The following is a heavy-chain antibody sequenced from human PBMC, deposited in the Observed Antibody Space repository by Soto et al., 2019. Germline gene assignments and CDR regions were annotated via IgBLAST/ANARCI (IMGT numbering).Heavy chain of an antibody. CDR2: ISAYNGNT. Sequence: QVQLVQSGAEVKKPGASVKVSCKASGFTFTTYGFTCVRQAPGQGLEWMGWISAYNGNTNYAQKFQGRVPMTTATSTSTVYFELRSLTSDDKAGYDCARGGRDGMEVWGQGTTVTLSS. J-gene: IGHJ6*02. CDR1: GFTFTTYG. D-gene: IGHD3-10*01. V-gene: IGHV1-18*01. CDR3: ARGGRDGMEV.